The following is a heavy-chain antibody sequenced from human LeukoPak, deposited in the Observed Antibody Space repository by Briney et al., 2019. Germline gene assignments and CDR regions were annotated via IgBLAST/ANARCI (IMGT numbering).Heavy chain of an antibody. Sequence: SVKVSCKAPGGTFSSYSITWVRQAPGQGLEWMGGVAPLLETTNYAPKFRGRMTITADEPTSTAYMELTSLRSDDTAVYYCARDRIVGALGWLDPWGQGTLVTVSS. D-gene: IGHD1-26*01. CDR2: VAPLLETT. V-gene: IGHV1-69*13. CDR3: ARDRIVGALGWLDP. CDR1: GGTFSSYS. J-gene: IGHJ5*02.